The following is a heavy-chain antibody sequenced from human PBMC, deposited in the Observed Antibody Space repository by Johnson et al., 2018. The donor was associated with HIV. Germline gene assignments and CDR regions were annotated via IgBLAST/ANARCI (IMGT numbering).Heavy chain of an antibody. J-gene: IGHJ3*02. CDR3: ASGPQWLGDFDI. V-gene: IGHV3-30-3*01. CDR2: ISYDGSNK. D-gene: IGHD6-19*01. CDR1: VFTFSSYA. Sequence: HVQLVESGGGVVQPGRSLRLSCAASVFTFSSYAMHWVRQAPGKGLEWVAVISYDGSNKYCADSVKGRFTISRDNSKNTLYLQMNSLRAEDTAGYYCASGPQWLGDFDIWGQGTMVTVSS.